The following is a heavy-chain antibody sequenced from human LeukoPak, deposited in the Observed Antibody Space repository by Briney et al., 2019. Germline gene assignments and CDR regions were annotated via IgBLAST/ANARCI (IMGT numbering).Heavy chain of an antibody. D-gene: IGHD2-15*01. Sequence: GGSLGLSCAASGFTFSSYEMTWVRQAPGKGLEWVSYISGSGRSIYYADSVKGRFTISRDNARNSVYLQMSSLRAEDTAVYYCARAYCSGGSCQFDFWGQGTLVTVSS. CDR1: GFTFSSYE. CDR2: ISGSGRSI. V-gene: IGHV3-48*03. J-gene: IGHJ4*02. CDR3: ARAYCSGGSCQFDF.